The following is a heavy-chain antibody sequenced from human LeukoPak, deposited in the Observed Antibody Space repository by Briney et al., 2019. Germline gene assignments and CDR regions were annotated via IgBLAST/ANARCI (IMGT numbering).Heavy chain of an antibody. CDR3: AKDDYDFWSGYSY. CDR1: GFTFSSYA. CDR2: ISGSGGST. D-gene: IGHD3-3*01. Sequence: GGSLRLSXAASGFTFSSYAMSWVRQAPGKGLEWVSAISGSGGSTYYADSVKGRFTISRDNSKNTLYLQMNSLRAEDTTVYYCAKDDYDFWSGYSYWGQGTLVTVSS. J-gene: IGHJ4*02. V-gene: IGHV3-23*01.